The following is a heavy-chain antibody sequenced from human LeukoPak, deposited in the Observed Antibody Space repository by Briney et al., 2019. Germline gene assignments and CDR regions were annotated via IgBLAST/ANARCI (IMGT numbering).Heavy chain of an antibody. Sequence: SETLSLTCTVSGGSISSYYWSWIRQPPGKGLEWIGYIYYSGSTNYNPSLKSRVTISVDTSKNQFSLKLSSVTAADTAVYYCARSGLTGTTPWGWFDPWGQGTLVTVSS. J-gene: IGHJ5*02. CDR3: ARSGLTGTTPWGWFDP. D-gene: IGHD1-20*01. CDR1: GGSISSYY. CDR2: IYYSGST. V-gene: IGHV4-59*01.